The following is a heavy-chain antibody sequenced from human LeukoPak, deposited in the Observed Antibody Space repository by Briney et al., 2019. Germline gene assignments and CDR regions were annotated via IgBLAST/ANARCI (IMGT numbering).Heavy chain of an antibody. CDR3: AKGPLSHFDY. V-gene: IGHV3-23*01. J-gene: IGHJ4*02. CDR1: GFTFNNYG. D-gene: IGHD2/OR15-2a*01. CDR2: ISGSGGST. Sequence: PGGSLRLSCAPSGFTFNNYGMHWVRQAPGKGLEWVSAISGSGGSTYYAVSVKGRFTISRDNSKNTLYLQMNSLRAEDTAVYYCAKGPLSHFDYWGQGTLVTVSS.